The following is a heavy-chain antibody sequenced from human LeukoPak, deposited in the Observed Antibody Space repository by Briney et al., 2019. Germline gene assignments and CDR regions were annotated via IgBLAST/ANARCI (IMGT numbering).Heavy chain of an antibody. CDR2: IIPIFGTA. V-gene: IGHV1-69*13. CDR3: ARGPRDTAMVHYFDY. J-gene: IGHJ4*02. CDR1: GGTFSSYA. Sequence: SVKVSCKASGGTFSSYAISWVRQAAGQGVEWMGGIIPIFGTANYAQKFQGRVTITADESTSTAYMELSSLRSEDTAVYYCARGPRDTAMVHYFDYWGQGTLVTVSS. D-gene: IGHD5-18*01.